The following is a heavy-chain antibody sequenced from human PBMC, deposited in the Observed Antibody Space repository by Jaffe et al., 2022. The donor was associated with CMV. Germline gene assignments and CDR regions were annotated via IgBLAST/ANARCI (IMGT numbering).Heavy chain of an antibody. D-gene: IGHD6-13*01. CDR3: AHSNSSSWYRLYYFDY. V-gene: IGHV2-5*01. J-gene: IGHJ4*02. Sequence: QITLKESGPTLVKPTQTLTLTCTFSGFSLSTSGVGVGWIRQPPGKALEWLALIYWNDDKRYSPSLKSRLTITKDTSKNQVVLTMTNMDPVDTATYYCAHSNSSSWYRLYYFDYWGQGTLVTVSS. CDR1: GFSLSTSGVG. CDR2: IYWNDDK.